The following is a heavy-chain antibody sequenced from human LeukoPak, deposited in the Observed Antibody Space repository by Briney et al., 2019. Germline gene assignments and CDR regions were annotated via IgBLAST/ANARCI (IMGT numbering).Heavy chain of an antibody. J-gene: IGHJ4*02. Sequence: AETLSLTCTVSGGSISSSSYFWGWIRQPPGKGLEWIGSIYYSASTDYHPSLKSRVTISVDTSKNQFSLKLSSVTAADTAVYYCARNNATFDYWGQGTLVTVSS. V-gene: IGHV4-39*01. CDR3: ARNNATFDY. CDR2: IYYSAST. D-gene: IGHD1-14*01. CDR1: GGSISSSSYF.